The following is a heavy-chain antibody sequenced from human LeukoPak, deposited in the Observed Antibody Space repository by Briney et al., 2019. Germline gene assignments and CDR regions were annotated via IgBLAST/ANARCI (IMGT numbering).Heavy chain of an antibody. V-gene: IGHV3-23*01. Sequence: GSLRLSCGASGFTFSSYAVSWVRQAPGKGLEWVSAISGSGGGTYYADSVKGRFTISRDNSKNTVYLQMNSLSTEDTAVYYCAKTTAGYSSGRYPGWPVDYWGQGTLVTVSS. CDR3: AKTTAGYSSGRYPGWPVDY. CDR1: GFTFSSYA. D-gene: IGHD6-19*01. CDR2: ISGSGGGT. J-gene: IGHJ4*02.